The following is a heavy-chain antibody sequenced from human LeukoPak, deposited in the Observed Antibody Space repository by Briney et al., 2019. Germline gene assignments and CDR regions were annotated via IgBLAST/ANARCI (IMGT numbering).Heavy chain of an antibody. Sequence: SETLSLTCTVSGGSISSSSYYWGWIRQPPGKGLEWIGSIYYSGSTNYNPSLKSRVTISVDTSKNQFSLKLSSVTAADTAVYYCARALSYSSGWYRGFVGNWFDPWGQGTLVTVSS. CDR2: IYYSGST. CDR1: GGSISSSSYY. D-gene: IGHD6-13*01. J-gene: IGHJ5*02. CDR3: ARALSYSSGWYRGFVGNWFDP. V-gene: IGHV4-39*07.